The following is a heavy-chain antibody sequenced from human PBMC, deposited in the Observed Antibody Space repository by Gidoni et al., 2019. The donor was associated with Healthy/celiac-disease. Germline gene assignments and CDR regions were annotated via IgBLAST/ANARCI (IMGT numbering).Heavy chain of an antibody. V-gene: IGHV6-1*01. CDR1: GHGVPSTSAI. CDR2: TYYRSKWYN. CDR3: ARAVVQLERQFYYYYYMDV. D-gene: IGHD1-1*01. Sequence: QVQLQQSGPGLVKPSQTLSPTCAISGHGVPSTSAIWYWIRQSPSSGLEWLGRTYYRSKWYNEYAVSVKSRITINTDASKNQFSLQLNSVTPEDTAVYYCARAVVQLERQFYYYYYMDVWGKGTTVTVSS. J-gene: IGHJ6*03.